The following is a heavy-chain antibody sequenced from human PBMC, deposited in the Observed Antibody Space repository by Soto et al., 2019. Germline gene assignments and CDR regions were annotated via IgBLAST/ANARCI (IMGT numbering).Heavy chain of an antibody. CDR1: GGSISSGDYY. Sequence: QVQLQESGPGLVKPSQTLSLTCTVSGGSISSGDYYWSLIRQPPGKGLEWIGYIYYSGSTYYNPSLKSRVTISVDTSKNQFSLKLSSVTAADTAVYYCAREGLVSSSWTPYYYYGMDVWGQGTTVTVSS. V-gene: IGHV4-30-4*01. CDR3: AREGLVSSSWTPYYYYGMDV. J-gene: IGHJ6*02. CDR2: IYYSGST. D-gene: IGHD6-13*01.